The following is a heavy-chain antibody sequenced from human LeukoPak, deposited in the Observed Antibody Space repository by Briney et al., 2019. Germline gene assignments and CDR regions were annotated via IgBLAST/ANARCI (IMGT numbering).Heavy chain of an antibody. CDR2: FYNWGTT. CDR1: GGSISGYY. D-gene: IGHD3-22*01. Sequence: SETLSLTCTVSGGSISGYYWGWIRQPPGKGLEWMGYFYNWGTTNYNPSLKSRITMSVDTSKNQFSLKLTSVTAADTAVYYCARDFKYYGSSGYYAFDIWGQGTMVTVSP. V-gene: IGHV4-59*01. J-gene: IGHJ3*02. CDR3: ARDFKYYGSSGYYAFDI.